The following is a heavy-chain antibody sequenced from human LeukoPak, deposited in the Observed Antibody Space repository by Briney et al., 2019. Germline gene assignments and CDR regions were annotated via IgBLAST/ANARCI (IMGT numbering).Heavy chain of an antibody. Sequence: ASVKVSCKVSGGTFSSYAISWVRQAPGQGLEWMGRIIPIFGTANYAQKFQGRVTITTDESTSTAYMELSSLRSEDTAVYYCARDSSVAYYHYMDVWGKGTTVTVSS. CDR1: GGTFSSYA. CDR3: ARDSSVAYYHYMDV. D-gene: IGHD3-22*01. J-gene: IGHJ6*03. V-gene: IGHV1-69*05. CDR2: IIPIFGTA.